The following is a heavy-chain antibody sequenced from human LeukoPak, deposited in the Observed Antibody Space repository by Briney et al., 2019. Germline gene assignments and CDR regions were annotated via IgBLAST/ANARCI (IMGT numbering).Heavy chain of an antibody. CDR1: GGSISSYY. J-gene: IGHJ4*02. Sequence: SETLSLTCTVSGGSISSYYWSWIRQPPGKGLEWIGYIYYSGSTNYNPSLKSRVTISVDTSKNQFSLKLSSVTAADTAVYYCARLRYSSGWSGRVYFDYWGQGTLVTVSS. CDR3: ARLRYSSGWSGRVYFDY. D-gene: IGHD6-19*01. V-gene: IGHV4-59*08. CDR2: IYYSGST.